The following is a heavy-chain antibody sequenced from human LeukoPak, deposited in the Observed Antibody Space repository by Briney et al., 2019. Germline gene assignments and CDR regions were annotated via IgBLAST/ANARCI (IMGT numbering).Heavy chain of an antibody. D-gene: IGHD1-26*01. J-gene: IGHJ4*02. Sequence: PSGTLSLTCTLSGGSMSSSHWWGWVRQPPGKGLEWVGEIHHSGSTNSNPSLKSRVTISVDKSKNQFSLRLNSVTAADTAVYYCAREFVQGSSLPYFDCWGQGTLVTVSS. V-gene: IGHV4-4*02. CDR3: AREFVQGSSLPYFDC. CDR1: GGSMSSSHW. CDR2: IHHSGST.